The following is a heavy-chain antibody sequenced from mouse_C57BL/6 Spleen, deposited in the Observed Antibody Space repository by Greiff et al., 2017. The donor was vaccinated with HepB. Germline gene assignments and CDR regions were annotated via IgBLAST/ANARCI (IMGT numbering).Heavy chain of an antibody. Sequence: VQLQQSGPELVKPGASVKISCKASGYTFTDYYINWVKQRPGQGLEWIGWIFPGSGSTYYNEKFKGKATLTVDKSSSTAYMLLSSLTSEDSAVYFCARFNYYGNSYYAMDYWGQGTSVTVSS. CDR1: GYTFTDYY. V-gene: IGHV1-75*01. D-gene: IGHD2-1*01. J-gene: IGHJ4*01. CDR2: IFPGSGST. CDR3: ARFNYYGNSYYAMDY.